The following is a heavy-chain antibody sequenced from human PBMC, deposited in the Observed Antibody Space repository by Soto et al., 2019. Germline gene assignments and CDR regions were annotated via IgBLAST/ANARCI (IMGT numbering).Heavy chain of an antibody. D-gene: IGHD1-26*01. J-gene: IGHJ3*02. Sequence: QVQLQESGPGLVKPSETLSLTCTVSGGSISSYYWSWIRQPPGKGLEWIGYIYYSGSTNYNPSLKSRVTISVDTSKNQFSLKLSSVTAADTAVYYCARAGGDSYSYGAFDIWGQGTMVTVSS. CDR1: GGSISSYY. CDR2: IYYSGST. V-gene: IGHV4-59*01. CDR3: ARAGGDSYSYGAFDI.